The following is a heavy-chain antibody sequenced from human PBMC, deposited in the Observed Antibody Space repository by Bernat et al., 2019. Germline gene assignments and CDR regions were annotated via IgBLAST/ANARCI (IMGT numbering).Heavy chain of an antibody. D-gene: IGHD6-19*01. Sequence: QVQLVQSGAEVKKPGASVKVSCKASGYTFTSYGISWVRQAPGQGLEWMGWISAYNGNTNYAQKLQGRVTMTTDTSTSTAYMELRSLRSDDTAVYYWAGVYGGWYDTNWFDPWGQGTLVTVSS. CDR2: ISAYNGNT. V-gene: IGHV1-18*01. CDR3: AGVYGGWYDTNWFDP. J-gene: IGHJ5*02. CDR1: GYTFTSYG.